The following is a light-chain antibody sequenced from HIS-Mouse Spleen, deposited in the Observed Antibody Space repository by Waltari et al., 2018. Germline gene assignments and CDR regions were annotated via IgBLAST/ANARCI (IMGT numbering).Light chain of an antibody. Sequence: SYELTQPPSVSVSPGQTARITCSGDNLGDKYACWYQQKPGQSPVLVSYQDSKRPSGIPERFSGSNSGNTATLTISGTQAMDEADYYCQAWDSSTVVFGGGTKLTVL. CDR3: QAWDSSTVV. V-gene: IGLV3-1*01. CDR2: QDS. CDR1: NLGDKY. J-gene: IGLJ2*01.